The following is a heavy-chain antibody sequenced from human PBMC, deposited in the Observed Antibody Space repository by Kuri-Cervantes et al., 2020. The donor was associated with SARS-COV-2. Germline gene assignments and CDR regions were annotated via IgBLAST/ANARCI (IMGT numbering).Heavy chain of an antibody. D-gene: IGHD5-24*01. V-gene: IGHV3-53*01. Sequence: GGSLRLSCAASGFTFSSYWMHWVRQAPGKGLEWVSSLNPGGATFYADSVKGRFTISTDTSKNMVFLQMNNLRVDDTAVYYCARGMAGTPRYFDCWGRGTLVTVSS. J-gene: IGHJ4*01. CDR3: ARGMAGTPRYFDC. CDR1: GFTFSSYW. CDR2: LNPGGAT.